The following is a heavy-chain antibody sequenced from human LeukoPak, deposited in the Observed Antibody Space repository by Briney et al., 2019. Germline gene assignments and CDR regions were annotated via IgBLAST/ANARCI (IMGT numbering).Heavy chain of an antibody. D-gene: IGHD6-19*01. J-gene: IGHJ4*02. CDR3: AKAHRRWLVLDY. CDR1: GFIFCDYN. V-gene: IGHV3-23*01. Sequence: PGGSLRLSCTTSGFIFCDYNMSWVRQAPGKGLEWVSAISGSGGSTYYADSVKGRFTISRDNSKNTLYLQMNSLRAEDTAVYYCAKAHRRWLVLDYWGQGTLVTVSS. CDR2: ISGSGGST.